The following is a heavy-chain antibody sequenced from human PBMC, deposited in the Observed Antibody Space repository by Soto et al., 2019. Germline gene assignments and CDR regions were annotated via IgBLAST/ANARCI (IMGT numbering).Heavy chain of an antibody. V-gene: IGHV4-59*01. CDR3: VRTYYDYVWGSYRQTTRFDY. CDR2: IYYSGST. J-gene: IGHJ4*02. D-gene: IGHD3-16*02. CDR1: GGSISSYY. Sequence: SETLSLTCTVSGGSISSYYWSWIRQPPGKGLVWIGYIYYSGSTNYNPSLKSRVTISVDTSKNQFSLKLSSVTAADTAVYYCVRTYYDYVWGSYRQTTRFDYWRQGTLVTVSS.